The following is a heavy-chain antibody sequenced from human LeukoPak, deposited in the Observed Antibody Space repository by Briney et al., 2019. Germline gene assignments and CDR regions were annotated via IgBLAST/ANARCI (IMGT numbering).Heavy chain of an antibody. CDR3: ARVQRSWYEVYYFDY. V-gene: IGHV4-4*07. CDR2: IYTSGST. Sequence: KPSETLSLTCTVSGGSISSYYWSWIRQPAGKGLEWIGRIYTSGSTNYNPSLKSRVTMSVDTSKNQFSLKLSSVTAADTAVYYCARVQRSWYEVYYFDYWGQGTLVTVSS. CDR1: GGSISSYY. J-gene: IGHJ4*02. D-gene: IGHD6-13*01.